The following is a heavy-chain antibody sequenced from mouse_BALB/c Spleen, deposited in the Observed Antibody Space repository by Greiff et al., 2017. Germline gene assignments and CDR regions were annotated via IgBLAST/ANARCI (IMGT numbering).Heavy chain of an antibody. V-gene: IGHV5-9-4*01. Sequence: EVNVVESGGGLVKPGGSLKLSCAASGFTFSSYAMSWVRQSPEKRLEWVAEISSGGSYTYYPDTVTGRFTISRDNAKNTLYLEMSSLRSEDTAMYYCARGMVTTRPYYAMDYWGQGTSVTVSS. D-gene: IGHD2-1*01. CDR3: ARGMVTTRPYYAMDY. CDR2: ISSGGSYT. CDR1: GFTFSSYA. J-gene: IGHJ4*01.